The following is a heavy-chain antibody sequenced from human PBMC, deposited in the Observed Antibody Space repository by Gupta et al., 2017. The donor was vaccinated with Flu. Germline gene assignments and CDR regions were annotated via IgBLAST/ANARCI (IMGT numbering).Heavy chain of an antibody. D-gene: IGHD1-1*01. V-gene: IGHV1-18*01. CDR2: ISPYNGNT. Sequence: VRQAPGQGLEWMGWISPYNGNTNYAQKFQGRVTMTTDTSTSTAYMELRSLRSDDTAVYHCARGETGTSFGMDVWGQGTTVTVSS. CDR3: ARGETGTSFGMDV. J-gene: IGHJ6*02.